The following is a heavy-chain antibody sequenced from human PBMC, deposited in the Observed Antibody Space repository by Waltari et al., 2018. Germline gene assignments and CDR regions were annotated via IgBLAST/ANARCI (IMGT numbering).Heavy chain of an antibody. J-gene: IGHJ4*02. V-gene: IGHV1-69-2*01. D-gene: IGHD3-10*01. CDR1: GYTFMDYF. CDR3: APLPGGSGQTVDY. CDR2: IDPEDCET. Sequence: EVELVQSGAEVKKPGATVKISCKASGYTFMDYFMHWVQQAPGKGLDGMGRIDPEDCETVYSEKFQGRGTITADTSTDTAYMELSSLTSGDTAVYYCAPLPGGSGQTVDYWGQGTLVTVSS.